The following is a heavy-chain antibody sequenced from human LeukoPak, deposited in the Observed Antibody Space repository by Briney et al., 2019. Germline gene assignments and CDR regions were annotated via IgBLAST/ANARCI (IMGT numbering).Heavy chain of an antibody. D-gene: IGHD3-22*01. CDR3: ARQRNYYDSSGYYYAIDY. CDR2: IYYSGST. Sequence: SETLSLTCTVPGGSISSSSYYWGWIRQPPGKGLEWIGSIYYSGSTYYNPSLKSRVTISVDTSKNQFSLKLSSVTAADTAVYYCARQRNYYDSSGYYYAIDYWGQGTLVTVSS. CDR1: GGSISSSSYY. J-gene: IGHJ4*02. V-gene: IGHV4-39*01.